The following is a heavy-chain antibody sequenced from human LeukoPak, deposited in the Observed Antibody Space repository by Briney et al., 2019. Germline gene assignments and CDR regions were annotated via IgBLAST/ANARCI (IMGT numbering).Heavy chain of an antibody. V-gene: IGHV3-30*18. Sequence: PGGSLRLSCAASGFTFSSYGMPWVRQAPGKGLEWVAVISYDGSNKYYADSVKGRFTISRDNSKNTLYLQMNSLRAEDTAVYYCAKDNRYLGIAVAGIDYWGQGTLVTVSS. J-gene: IGHJ4*02. CDR1: GFTFSSYG. D-gene: IGHD6-19*01. CDR3: AKDNRYLGIAVAGIDY. CDR2: ISYDGSNK.